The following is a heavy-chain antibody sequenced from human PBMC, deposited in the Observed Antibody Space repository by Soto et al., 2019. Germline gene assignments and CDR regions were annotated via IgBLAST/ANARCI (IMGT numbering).Heavy chain of an antibody. CDR3: AKDKLLGY. J-gene: IGHJ4*02. CDR1: GFTFSSYG. CDR2: ISYDGSNK. Sequence: GGSLRLSCAASGFTFSSYGMHWVRQAPGKGLEWVAVISYDGSNKYYADSVKGRFTISRDNSKNTLYLQMNSLRAEDTAVYYCAKDKLLGYWGQGTLVTVSS. D-gene: IGHD3-16*01. V-gene: IGHV3-30*18.